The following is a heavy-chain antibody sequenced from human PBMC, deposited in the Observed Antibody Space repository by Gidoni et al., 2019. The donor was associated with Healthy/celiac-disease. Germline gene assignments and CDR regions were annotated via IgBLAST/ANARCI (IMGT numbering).Heavy chain of an antibody. CDR2: ISGSGGSQ. CDR1: GFTFSSYA. Sequence: EVQLLESGGGLVQPGGSLRLSCAASGFTFSSYAMSWVRQAPGKGLEWVSAISGSGGSQHYADSVKGRVTISRDNSKNTLYLQMNSLRAEDTAVYYCAKLLTYYYGSGSYERYWGQGTLVTVSS. V-gene: IGHV3-23*01. CDR3: AKLLTYYYGSGSYERY. J-gene: IGHJ4*02. D-gene: IGHD3-10*01.